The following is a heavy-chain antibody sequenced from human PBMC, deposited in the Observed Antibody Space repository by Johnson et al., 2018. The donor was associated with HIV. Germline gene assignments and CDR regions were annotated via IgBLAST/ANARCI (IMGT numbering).Heavy chain of an antibody. J-gene: IGHJ3*02. V-gene: IGHV3-30-3*01. CDR1: GFTFSSYA. D-gene: IGHD5-24*01. CDR3: ARGRWLQSKSDAFDI. Sequence: QVQLVESGGGVVQPGRSLRLSCAASGFTFSSYAMHWVRQAPGKGLEWVAVISYDGSNKYYADSVKGRLTISRDNSTNTLYLQMNSLRAEDTAVYYCARGRWLQSKSDAFDIWGQGTMVTVSS. CDR2: ISYDGSNK.